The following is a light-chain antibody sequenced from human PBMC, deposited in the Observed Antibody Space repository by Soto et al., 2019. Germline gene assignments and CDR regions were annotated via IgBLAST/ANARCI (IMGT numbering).Light chain of an antibody. CDR1: SSDVGGYNY. Sequence: QSVLNQPASVSGSPGQSITISCTGTSSDVGGYNYVSWYQQHPGKAPKLMIYEVSTRPSGVSNRFSGSKSGNTASLTISGLQAEDEAAYYCSSYTSTSTVVFGGGTKLTVL. J-gene: IGLJ2*01. V-gene: IGLV2-14*01. CDR2: EVS. CDR3: SSYTSTSTVV.